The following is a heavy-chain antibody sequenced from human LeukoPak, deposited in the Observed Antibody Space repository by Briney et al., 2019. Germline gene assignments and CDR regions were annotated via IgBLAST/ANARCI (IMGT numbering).Heavy chain of an antibody. Sequence: PSETLSLTCTVSGGSISSYYWSWIRQPPGKGLEWIGYIYYSGSTNYNPSLKSRVTISVDTSKNQFSLKLSSVTAADTAVYYCAGVKGGLRYYYYYMDVWGKGTTVTVSS. D-gene: IGHD5-12*01. CDR2: IYYSGST. J-gene: IGHJ6*03. CDR1: GGSISSYY. V-gene: IGHV4-59*01. CDR3: AGVKGGLRYYYYYMDV.